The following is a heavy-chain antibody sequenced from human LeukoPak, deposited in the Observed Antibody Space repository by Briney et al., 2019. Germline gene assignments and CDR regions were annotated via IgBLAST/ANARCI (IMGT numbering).Heavy chain of an antibody. V-gene: IGHV1-8*01. CDR2: MNLNSGNT. D-gene: IGHD2-21*01. CDR3: ARVAGNCGGDCYRLLY. CDR1: GYTFTTYD. Sequence: ASVTVSFTASGYTFTTYDIDWVRQAPGQGLEWLGWMNLNSGNTGYAQKFQGRVTVTRNISITTAYMELTNLRSEDTAVYYCARVAGNCGGDCYRLLYWGQGTLVTVSS. J-gene: IGHJ4*02.